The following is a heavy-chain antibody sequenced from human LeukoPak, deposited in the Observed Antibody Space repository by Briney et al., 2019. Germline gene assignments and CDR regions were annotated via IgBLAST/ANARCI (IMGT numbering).Heavy chain of an antibody. CDR2: IYPADSDI. CDR3: ARQEYCSGGSCYTWFDP. V-gene: IGHV5-51*01. D-gene: IGHD2-15*01. Sequence: GESLKISCKGSGYSINNYWIGWVRQMPGKGLEWMGIIYPADSDIRYSPSFQGQVTISADKSISTAYLRWSSLKASDTAMYYCARQEYCSGGSCYTWFDPWGQGTLVTVSS. CDR1: GYSINNYW. J-gene: IGHJ5*02.